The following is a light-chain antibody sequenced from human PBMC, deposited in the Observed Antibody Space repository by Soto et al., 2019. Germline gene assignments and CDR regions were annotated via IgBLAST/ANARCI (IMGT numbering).Light chain of an antibody. V-gene: IGLV2-14*01. CDR1: SSDVGGYNY. CDR2: DVS. J-gene: IGLJ2*01. CDR3: SSYTSSSPSVV. Sequence: QSALTQPASVSGSPERSITISCTGTSSDVGGYNYVSWYQQHPGKAPKLMIYDVSNRPSGVSNRFSGSKSGNTASLTISGLQAEDEADYYCSSYTSSSPSVVFGGGTKVTVL.